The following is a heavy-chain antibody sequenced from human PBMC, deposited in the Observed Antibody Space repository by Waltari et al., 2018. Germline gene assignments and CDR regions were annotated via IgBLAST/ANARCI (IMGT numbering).Heavy chain of an antibody. Sequence: EVQLVESGGGLVQPGGSLRLSCAASGFTFSSYEMNWVRQAPGKGLEWVSYISSSGSTIYYADSVKGRFTISRDNAKNSLYLQMNSLRAEDTAVYYCARDKGGWYSHPFDYWGQGTLVTVSS. CDR2: ISSSGSTI. V-gene: IGHV3-48*03. D-gene: IGHD6-19*01. CDR1: GFTFSSYE. J-gene: IGHJ4*02. CDR3: ARDKGGWYSHPFDY.